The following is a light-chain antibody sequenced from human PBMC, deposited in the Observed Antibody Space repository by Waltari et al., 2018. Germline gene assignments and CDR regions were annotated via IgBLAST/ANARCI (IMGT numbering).Light chain of an antibody. CDR2: AAS. CDR1: QSVGRT. J-gene: IGKJ1*01. V-gene: IGKV3-20*01. Sequence: SCRTSQSVGRTLAWYPQKPGQAPRRLIYAASTRATGIPERFSGSGSGTDFSLTITRLEPEDFAVYYCQHYVRLPVTFGQGTKVEIK. CDR3: QHYVRLPVT.